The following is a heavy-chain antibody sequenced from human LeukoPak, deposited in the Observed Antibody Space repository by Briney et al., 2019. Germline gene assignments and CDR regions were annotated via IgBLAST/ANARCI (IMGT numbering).Heavy chain of an antibody. J-gene: IGHJ4*02. D-gene: IGHD3/OR15-3a*01. CDR1: GASISSTSYY. Sequence: SETLSLTCSVSGASISSTSYYWGWIRRPPGKGLEWIGSISYSGTTFYSPSLESRVTISADTSKNQFSLKLSSVTATDTAVYYCARSVDGTALDYWGQGTLVTVSS. CDR2: ISYSGTT. CDR3: ARSVDGTALDY. V-gene: IGHV4-39*07.